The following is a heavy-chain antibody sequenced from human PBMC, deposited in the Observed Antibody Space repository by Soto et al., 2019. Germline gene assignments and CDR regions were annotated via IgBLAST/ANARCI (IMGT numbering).Heavy chain of an antibody. J-gene: IGHJ6*02. D-gene: IGHD2-2*02. CDR3: ARGPIVVVPAAIRSEVYYYGMDV. CDR1: GFTFSSYW. CDR2: IKQDGSEK. Sequence: EVQLVESGGGLVQPGGSLRLSCAASGFTFSSYWMSWVRQAPGKGLEWVANIKQDGSEKYYVDSVKGRFTISRDNAKNSLYLQMNSLRAEDTAVYYCARGPIVVVPAAIRSEVYYYGMDVWGQGTTVTVSS. V-gene: IGHV3-7*03.